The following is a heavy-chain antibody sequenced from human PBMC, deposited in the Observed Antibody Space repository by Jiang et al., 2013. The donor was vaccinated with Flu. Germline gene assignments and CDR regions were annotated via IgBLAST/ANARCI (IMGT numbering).Heavy chain of an antibody. V-gene: IGHV4-31*03. D-gene: IGHD1-26*01. Sequence: GLVKPSQTLSLTCTVSGGSISSGGYYWSWIRQHPGKGLEWIGYIYYSGSTYYNPSLKSRVTISVDTSKNQFSLKLSSVTAADTAVYYCARSTVGATTNFDYWGQGTLVTVSS. CDR3: ARSTVGATTNFDY. CDR1: GGSISSGGYY. CDR2: IYYSGST. J-gene: IGHJ4*02.